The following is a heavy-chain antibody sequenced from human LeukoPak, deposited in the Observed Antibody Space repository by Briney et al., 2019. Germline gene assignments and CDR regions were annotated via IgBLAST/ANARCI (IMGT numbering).Heavy chain of an antibody. CDR2: INSDGSST. D-gene: IGHD3-16*01. CDR1: GFTFSDYY. J-gene: IGHJ4*02. CDR3: ARDWVPFDY. Sequence: GGSLRLSCGASGFTFSDYYMSWVRQAPGKGLVWVSRINSDGSSTSYADSVKGRFTISRDNAKNTLYLQMNSLRAEDMAVYYCARDWVPFDYWGQGTLVTVSS. V-gene: IGHV3-74*01.